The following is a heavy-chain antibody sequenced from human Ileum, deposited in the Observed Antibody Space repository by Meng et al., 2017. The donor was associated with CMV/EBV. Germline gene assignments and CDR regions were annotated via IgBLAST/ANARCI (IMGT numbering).Heavy chain of an antibody. CDR1: GFTFSSYG. D-gene: IGHD2-21*02. Sequence: GGSLRLSCAASGFTFSSYGIHWVRQAPGKGLEWVAFIRFDGSNKYYTDSVKGRFTISRDNAKNTLYLQMNRLRVEDTAVYYCARDNDFYSFDIWGQGTTVTVSS. CDR2: IRFDGSNK. J-gene: IGHJ3*02. CDR3: ARDNDFYSFDI. V-gene: IGHV3-30*02.